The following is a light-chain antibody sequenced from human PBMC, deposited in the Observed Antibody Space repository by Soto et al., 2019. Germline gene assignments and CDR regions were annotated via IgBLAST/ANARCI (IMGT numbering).Light chain of an antibody. CDR3: QSYDSSLRGSV. Sequence: QSVLTQPPSVSGAPGQRVTISCTGSRSNIGAGYDVHWYQQLPGTAPKLLIHDNSDRPSGVPDRFSGSKSGTSASLAITGLQAEDEADYYCQSYDSSLRGSVFGGGTQLTVL. CDR1: RSNIGAGYD. V-gene: IGLV1-40*01. J-gene: IGLJ3*02. CDR2: DNS.